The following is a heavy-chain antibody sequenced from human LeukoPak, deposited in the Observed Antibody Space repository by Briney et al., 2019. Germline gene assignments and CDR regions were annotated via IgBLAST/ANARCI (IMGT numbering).Heavy chain of an antibody. J-gene: IGHJ4*02. CDR1: GFTFSSHG. CDR2: ISSSGSTI. D-gene: IGHD6-19*01. Sequence: GGSLRLSCAASGFTFSSHGMNWVRQAPGKGLEWVSYISSSGSTIYYADSVKGRFTISRDNAKNSLYLQMNSLRAEDTAVYYCARGPVGEWLVDYWGQGTLVTDSS. CDR3: ARGPVGEWLVDY. V-gene: IGHV3-48*04.